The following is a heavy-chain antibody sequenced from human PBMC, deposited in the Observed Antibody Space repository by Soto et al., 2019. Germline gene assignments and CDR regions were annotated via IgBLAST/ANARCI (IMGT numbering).Heavy chain of an antibody. CDR3: ARGPIRYGSGSYRYYYYYGMDV. CDR2: INHSGST. CDR1: GGSIRSYY. Sequence: PSETLSLTCTVSGGSIRSYYWSWIRQPPGKGLEWIGEINHSGSTNYNPSLKSRVTISVDTSTNQFSLKLSSVTAADTAVYYCARGPIRYGSGSYRYYYYYGMDVWGQGTTVTVSS. J-gene: IGHJ6*02. V-gene: IGHV4-34*01. D-gene: IGHD3-10*01.